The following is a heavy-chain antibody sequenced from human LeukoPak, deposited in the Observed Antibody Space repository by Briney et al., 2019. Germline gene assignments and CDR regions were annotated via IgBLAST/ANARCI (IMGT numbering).Heavy chain of an antibody. Sequence: PGGSLRLSCAASGFTFSSYAMHWVRQAPGKGLEWVAIISYDGSNKYYADSVKGRFTISRDNSKNTLYLQMNSLRAEDTAVYYCARDWSGYSFDYWGQGTLVTVSS. J-gene: IGHJ4*02. CDR2: ISYDGSNK. V-gene: IGHV3-30*04. D-gene: IGHD3-3*01. CDR3: ARDWSGYSFDY. CDR1: GFTFSSYA.